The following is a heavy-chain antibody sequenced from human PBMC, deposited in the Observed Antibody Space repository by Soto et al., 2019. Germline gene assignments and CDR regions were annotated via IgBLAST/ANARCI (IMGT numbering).Heavy chain of an antibody. CDR3: ARGPKYYPFDP. J-gene: IGHJ5*02. D-gene: IGHD3-10*01. CDR2: MNPNSGNT. CDR1: VYTFTSYH. V-gene: IGHV1-8*02. Sequence: ASVKVSCKTAVYTFTSYHINWVRQATGQGLEWMGWMNPNSGNTGYAQKSQGSVTMTRNTSISTAYMELSSLRSEDTAVYYCARGPKYYPFDPWGQGTLVTVSS.